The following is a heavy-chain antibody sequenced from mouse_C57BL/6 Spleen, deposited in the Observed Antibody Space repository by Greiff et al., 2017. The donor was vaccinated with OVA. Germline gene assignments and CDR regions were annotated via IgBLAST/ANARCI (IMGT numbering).Heavy chain of an antibody. CDR1: GYTFTDYE. CDR3: TRQLRIRYGY. V-gene: IGHV1-15*01. Sequence: QVQLQQSGAELVRPGASVTLSCKASGYTFTDYEMHWVKQTPVHGLEWIGAIDPETGGTAYNQKFKGKAILTADKSSSTAYMELRGLTSEDSAVYYCTRQLRIRYGYWGQGTTLSVSS. CDR2: IDPETGGT. J-gene: IGHJ2*01. D-gene: IGHD3-2*02.